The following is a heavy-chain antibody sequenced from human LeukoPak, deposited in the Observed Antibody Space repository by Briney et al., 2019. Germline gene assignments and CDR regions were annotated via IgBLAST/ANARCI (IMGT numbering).Heavy chain of an antibody. CDR3: ARLPLGGLAAAGNYY. CDR2: IYFSGST. Sequence: SETLSLTCTVSGGSISSSSYYWGWIRQPPGKGLEWIGSIYFSGSTYYNPSLKSRVTISADTSKDQFSLKLSSVTAADTAVYYCARLPLGGLAAAGNYYWGQGTLVTVSS. D-gene: IGHD6-13*01. V-gene: IGHV4-39*01. CDR1: GGSISSSSYY. J-gene: IGHJ4*02.